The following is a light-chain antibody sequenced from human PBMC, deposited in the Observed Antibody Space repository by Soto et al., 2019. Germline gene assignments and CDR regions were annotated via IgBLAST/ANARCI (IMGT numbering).Light chain of an antibody. Sequence: QAVLTQPPSASGTPGQGVSISCSGSDSNIGSNAVIWYQQLPGKAPRLLMYSNNQRPSGVPDRFSGSKSGTSASLAISGLQSEDEADYYCASWDDSLNGVFGGGTQLTVL. CDR3: ASWDDSLNGV. J-gene: IGLJ3*02. CDR1: DSNIGSNA. V-gene: IGLV1-44*01. CDR2: SNN.